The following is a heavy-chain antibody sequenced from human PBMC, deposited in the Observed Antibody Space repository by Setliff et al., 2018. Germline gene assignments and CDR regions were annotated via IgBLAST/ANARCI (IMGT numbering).Heavy chain of an antibody. Sequence: PGGSLRLSCVVSGFSFSRHWMSWVRQAPGKGLEWVADIKQDGSTKYYLDSVKGRFTISRDNAKRSLYLQMNGLRADDTGVYYCVRDDADYYDAFDNWGQGTLVTVSS. V-gene: IGHV3-7*01. CDR2: IKQDGSTK. CDR1: GFSFSRHW. J-gene: IGHJ3*02. D-gene: IGHD3-9*01. CDR3: VRDDADYYDAFDN.